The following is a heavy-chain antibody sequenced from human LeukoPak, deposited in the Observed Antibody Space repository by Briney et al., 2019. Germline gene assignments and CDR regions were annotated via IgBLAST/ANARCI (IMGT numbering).Heavy chain of an antibody. V-gene: IGHV3-53*01. D-gene: IGHD2-15*01. Sequence: GGSLRLSRAASGFTVSSNYMSWVRQAPGKGLEWVSVIYSGGSTYYADSVKGRFTISRDNSKNTLYLQMNSLRAEDTAVYYCAKGGSYDAFDIWGQGTMVTVSS. CDR1: GFTVSSNY. CDR2: IYSGGST. J-gene: IGHJ3*02. CDR3: AKGGSYDAFDI.